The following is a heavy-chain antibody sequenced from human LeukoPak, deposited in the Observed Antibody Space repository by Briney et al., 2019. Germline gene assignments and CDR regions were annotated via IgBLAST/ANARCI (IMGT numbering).Heavy chain of an antibody. CDR1: GYTFSSYG. D-gene: IGHD3-22*01. CDR2: INPSGGST. CDR3: AKDEAVVTMIVVGPFDY. V-gene: IGHV1-46*01. Sequence: ASVKVSCKASGYTFSSYGISWVRQAPGQGLEWMGIINPSGGSTSYAQKFQGRVSMTRDTSTSTVYMELSSLRSEDTAVYYCAKDEAVVTMIVVGPFDYWGQGTLVTVSS. J-gene: IGHJ4*02.